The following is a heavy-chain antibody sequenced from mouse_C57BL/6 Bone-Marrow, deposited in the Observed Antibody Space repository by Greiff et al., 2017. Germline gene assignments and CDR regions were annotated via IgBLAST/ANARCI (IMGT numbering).Heavy chain of an antibody. J-gene: IGHJ2*01. Sequence: EVQLVESGAELVKPGASVKLSCTASGFNIKDYYIHWVKQRTEPGLEWIGRIDPEDGETKYAPKFQDKATITADTSSNTAYLQRSRLTSEDTAVYYCTRSLIYYGTNYWGQGTTLTVSS. CDR3: TRSLIYYGTNY. CDR1: GFNIKDYY. V-gene: IGHV14-2*01. CDR2: IDPEDGET. D-gene: IGHD1-1*01.